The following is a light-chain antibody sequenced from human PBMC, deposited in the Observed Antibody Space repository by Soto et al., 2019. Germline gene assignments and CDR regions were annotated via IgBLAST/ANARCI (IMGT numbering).Light chain of an antibody. CDR1: SSNIGANYD. CDR2: YNT. J-gene: IGLJ3*02. Sequence: QSVLTQPPSVSGAPGQRVTISFTGSSSNIGANYDVHWYQQLPGTAPKLLIYYNTNRPSGVPDRFSGSKSGTSASLAITGLQADDEGDYYCQSYDNRLQWVFGGGTKLTVL. V-gene: IGLV1-40*01. CDR3: QSYDNRLQWV.